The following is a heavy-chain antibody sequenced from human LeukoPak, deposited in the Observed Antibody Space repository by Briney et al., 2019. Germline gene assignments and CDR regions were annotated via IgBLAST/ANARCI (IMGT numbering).Heavy chain of an antibody. D-gene: IGHD3-16*02. Sequence: SETLSLTCTVSGGSISSYYWSWIRQPPGKGLEWIGEINHRGSTNYNPSLKSRVTISVDTSKNQFSLKLSFVTAADTAVYYCARHGYDYVWGSYRPTTFDYWGQGTLVTVSS. CDR3: ARHGYDYVWGSYRPTTFDY. CDR2: INHRGST. V-gene: IGHV4-34*01. J-gene: IGHJ4*02. CDR1: GGSISSYY.